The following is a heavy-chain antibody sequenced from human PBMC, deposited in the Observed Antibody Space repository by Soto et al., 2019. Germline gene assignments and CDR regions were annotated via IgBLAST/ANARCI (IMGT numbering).Heavy chain of an antibody. CDR3: AKEWVYDTSGWSFDY. D-gene: IGHD3-22*01. CDR1: GFTFSSYG. Sequence: QVQLVESEGGVVQPGRSLRLSCAASGFTFSSYGMHWVRQAPGKGLEWVAVISDDGSNKYYADSLKGRFTISRDNSKNTLYLQMNSLRAEDTAVYYCAKEWVYDTSGWSFDYWGQGTLVTVSS. CDR2: ISDDGSNK. J-gene: IGHJ4*02. V-gene: IGHV3-30*18.